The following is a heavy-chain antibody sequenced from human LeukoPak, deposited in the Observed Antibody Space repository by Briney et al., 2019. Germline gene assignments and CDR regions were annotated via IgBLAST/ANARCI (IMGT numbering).Heavy chain of an antibody. CDR1: GGSFSGYY. Sequence: SETLSLTCAVYGGSFSGYYCSWIRQPPGKGLEWIGEINHSGSTNYNPSLKSRVTISVDTSKNQFSLKLSSVTAADTAVYYCARVPRIYCSGGSCYYFDYWGQGTLVTVSS. CDR2: INHSGST. D-gene: IGHD2-15*01. J-gene: IGHJ4*02. CDR3: ARVPRIYCSGGSCYYFDY. V-gene: IGHV4-34*01.